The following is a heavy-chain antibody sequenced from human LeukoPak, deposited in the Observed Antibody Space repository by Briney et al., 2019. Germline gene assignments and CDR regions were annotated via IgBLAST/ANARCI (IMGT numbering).Heavy chain of an antibody. J-gene: IGHJ4*02. V-gene: IGHV3-48*03. Sequence: GGSLRLSCAASGFTFSSYEMNWVRQAPGKGLEWLSYTSKSGTTIHYADSVRGRFTISRDNSKNTLYLQMNSLRAEDTAVYYCARDETAAPFDYWGQGTLVTVSS. CDR1: GFTFSSYE. CDR2: TSKSGTTI. D-gene: IGHD2-15*01. CDR3: ARDETAAPFDY.